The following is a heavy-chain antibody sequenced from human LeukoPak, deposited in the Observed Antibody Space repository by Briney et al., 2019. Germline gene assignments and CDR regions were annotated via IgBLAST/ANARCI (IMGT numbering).Heavy chain of an antibody. CDR1: GFTFSSYS. Sequence: GGSLRLSCAASGFTFSSYSMNWVRQAPGKGLEWVSSISSSSSYIYYADSVKGRFTISRDNAKNSLYLQMNSLRAEDTAVYYCARGVLRYFDSYGMDVWGQGTTVTVSS. J-gene: IGHJ6*02. CDR3: ARGVLRYFDSYGMDV. D-gene: IGHD3-9*01. V-gene: IGHV3-21*01. CDR2: ISSSSSYI.